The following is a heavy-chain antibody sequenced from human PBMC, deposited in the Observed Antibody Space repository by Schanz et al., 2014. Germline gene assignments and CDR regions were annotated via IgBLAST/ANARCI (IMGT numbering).Heavy chain of an antibody. J-gene: IGHJ4*02. CDR2: INPIGGST. Sequence: QVQLVQSGPEVKKPGSSVKVSCQAFGDTFSKYNIMWVRQVPGQGLEWLGIINPIGGSTTYAQKFRGAVTLTTDTSTDTAYLELTSLRSEDTAVYYCARGSPENMIRGELDYWGQGTLVTVSS. V-gene: IGHV1-46*03. CDR3: ARGSPENMIRGELDY. D-gene: IGHD3-10*01. CDR1: GDTFSKYN.